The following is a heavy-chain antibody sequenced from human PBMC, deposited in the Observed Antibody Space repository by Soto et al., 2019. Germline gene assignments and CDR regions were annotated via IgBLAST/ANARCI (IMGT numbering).Heavy chain of an antibody. CDR3: ARDPLRGGGMDV. V-gene: IGHV4-31*03. J-gene: IGHJ6*02. Sequence: QVQLQESGPGLVKPSQTLSLTCTVSGGSISSGGYYWSWIRQHPGKGLEWIGYIYYSGSTYYNPSPRSRVTIPVNTSKNQFSLKLGSVTAADTAVYYWARDPLRGGGMDVWGQGTTVTVSS. CDR1: GGSISSGGYY. CDR2: IYYSGST. D-gene: IGHD3-16*01.